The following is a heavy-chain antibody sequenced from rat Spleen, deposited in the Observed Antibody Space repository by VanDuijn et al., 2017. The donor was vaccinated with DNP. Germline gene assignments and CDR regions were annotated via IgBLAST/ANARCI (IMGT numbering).Heavy chain of an antibody. Sequence: EIQLQESGPGLVKPSQSFSLTCSVTFYSITSSNKWNWIRKFPGNKLEWMGYIDSAGSTNYNPSLKSRISITRDTSKNQFFLQVNSVTTEDTATYYCAAYYDGTYYYFDYWGQGVMVTVSS. V-gene: IGHV3-3*01. D-gene: IGHD1-12*02. CDR2: IDSAGST. J-gene: IGHJ2*01. CDR1: FYSITSSNK. CDR3: AAYYDGTYYYFDY.